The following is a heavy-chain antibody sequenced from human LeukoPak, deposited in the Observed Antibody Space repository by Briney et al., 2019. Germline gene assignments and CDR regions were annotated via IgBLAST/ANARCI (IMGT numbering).Heavy chain of an antibody. D-gene: IGHD3-3*01. V-gene: IGHV1-2*06. CDR2: INPNSGGT. CDR1: GYTFTGYY. Sequence: ASVKVSCKASGYTFTGYYMHWVRQAPGQGLEWMGRINPNSGGTNYAQKFQGRVTMTRDTSISTAYMELSSLRSEDTAVYYCAADYDFWSALTWGQGTLVTVSS. CDR3: AADYDFWSALT. J-gene: IGHJ5*02.